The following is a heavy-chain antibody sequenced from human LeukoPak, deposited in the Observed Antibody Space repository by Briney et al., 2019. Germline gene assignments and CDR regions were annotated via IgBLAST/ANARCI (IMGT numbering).Heavy chain of an antibody. D-gene: IGHD3-16*01. Sequence: PSETLSLTCTVSGGSISSGSYYWSWIRQPAGKGLEWIGRIYTSGSTNYNPSLKSRVTISVDTSKNQFSLKLSSVTAADTAVYYCARGSDYVPPSRAFDYWAREPWSPSPQ. CDR3: ARGSDYVPPSRAFDY. V-gene: IGHV4-61*02. J-gene: IGHJ4*02. CDR1: GGSISSGSYY. CDR2: IYTSGST.